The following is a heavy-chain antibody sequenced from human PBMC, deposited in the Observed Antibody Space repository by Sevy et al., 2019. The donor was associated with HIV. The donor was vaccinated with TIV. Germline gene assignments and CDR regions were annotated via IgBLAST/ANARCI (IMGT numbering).Heavy chain of an antibody. CDR1: GLSVSDNY. J-gene: IGHJ6*02. Sequence: GGSLRLSCAASGLSVSDNYMNWVRQAPGKGLELVSVIYSDGRTYYPDSVKGRFSISRDNSKNTLYLPMKSLRPEDTAVYYCARDRYYDASGYYYYYYGMDVWGQGTTVTVSS. D-gene: IGHD3-22*01. CDR2: IYSDGRT. CDR3: ARDRYYDASGYYYYYYGMDV. V-gene: IGHV3-66*01.